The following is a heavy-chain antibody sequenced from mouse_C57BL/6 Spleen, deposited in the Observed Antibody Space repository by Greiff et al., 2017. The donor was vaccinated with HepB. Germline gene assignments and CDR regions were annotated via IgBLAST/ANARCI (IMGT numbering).Heavy chain of an antibody. J-gene: IGHJ4*01. V-gene: IGHV5-4*01. D-gene: IGHD2-2*01. CDR1: GFTFSSYA. CDR2: ISDGGSYT. CDR3: ARDVRLGMDY. Sequence: EVKLVESGGGLVKPGGSLKLSCAASGFTFSSYAMSWVRQTPEKRLEWVATISDGGSYTYYPDNVKGRFTISRDNAKNNLYLQMSHLKSEDTAMYYCARDVRLGMDYWGQGTSVTVSS.